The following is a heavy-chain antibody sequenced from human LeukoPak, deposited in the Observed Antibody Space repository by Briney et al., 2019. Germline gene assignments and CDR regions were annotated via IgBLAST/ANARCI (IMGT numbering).Heavy chain of an antibody. CDR1: GGSLSSGSYY. CDR2: IYYSGST. J-gene: IGHJ4*02. V-gene: IGHV4-61*01. CDR3: ARVRIAVAGHTLPSYFDY. D-gene: IGHD6-19*01. Sequence: SETLSLTCTVSGGSLSSGSYYWSWLRQPPGKGLEWLGYIYYSGSTNYNPPLKSRVTISEDTSKNQFSLKLSSVTAADTAVYYCARVRIAVAGHTLPSYFDYWGQGTLVTVSS.